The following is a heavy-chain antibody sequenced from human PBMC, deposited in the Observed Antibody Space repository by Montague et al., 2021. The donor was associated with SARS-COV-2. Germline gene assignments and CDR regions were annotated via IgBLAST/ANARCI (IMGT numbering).Heavy chain of an antibody. Sequence: SETLSLTCTVSGGSFSTNLYYWGWIRQPPGMGLEWIGNIYYTGTTYYNPSLRSRVTMSVYTSKNQFSLRLASVTAADTAVYSCATADRCSSGSCYAPVDSWGQGALVTVSS. CDR1: GGSFSTNLYY. J-gene: IGHJ4*02. CDR3: ATADRCSSGSCYAPVDS. CDR2: IYYTGTT. D-gene: IGHD2-15*01. V-gene: IGHV4-39*01.